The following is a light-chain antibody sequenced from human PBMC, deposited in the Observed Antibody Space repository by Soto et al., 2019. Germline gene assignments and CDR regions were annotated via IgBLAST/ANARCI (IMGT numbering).Light chain of an antibody. CDR3: QQYSSAPAWT. J-gene: IGKJ1*01. CDR1: QRLRSDY. Sequence: EILLTQSPGTMSFSPGDRVTLSCRASQRLRSDYFAWYQQRSGQLPRLLIYGTSIRATGIPDRFSGSGSGTDFTLTIARLEAEDFAVYYCQQYSSAPAWTFGQGTKVEV. CDR2: GTS. V-gene: IGKV3-20*01.